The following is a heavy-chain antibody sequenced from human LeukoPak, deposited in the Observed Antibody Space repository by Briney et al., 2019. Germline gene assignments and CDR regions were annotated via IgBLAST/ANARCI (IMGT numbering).Heavy chain of an antibody. CDR1: GFTFSSYA. V-gene: IGHV3-23*01. CDR3: AKDLDLPRLFCSSTSCSFDY. D-gene: IGHD2-2*01. Sequence: GGSLRLSCAASGFTFSSYAMSWVRQAPGKGLEWVSAISGSGGSTYYADSVKGRFTISRDNSKNTLYLQMNSLRAEDTAVYYCAKDLDLPRLFCSSTSCSFDYWGQGTLVTVSS. CDR2: ISGSGGST. J-gene: IGHJ4*02.